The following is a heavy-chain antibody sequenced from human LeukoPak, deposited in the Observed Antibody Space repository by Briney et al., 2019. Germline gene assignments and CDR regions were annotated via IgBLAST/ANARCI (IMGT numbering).Heavy chain of an antibody. Sequence: SETLSLTCAVYGGSFSGYYWSWIRQPPGKGLEWIGEINHSGSTNYNPSPKRRVTISVDTSKNQFSLKLSSVTAADTAVYYCARGAYSSSWYLSPGGWFDPWGQGTLVTVSS. CDR1: GGSFSGYY. D-gene: IGHD6-13*01. CDR3: ARGAYSSSWYLSPGGWFDP. CDR2: INHSGST. V-gene: IGHV4-34*01. J-gene: IGHJ5*02.